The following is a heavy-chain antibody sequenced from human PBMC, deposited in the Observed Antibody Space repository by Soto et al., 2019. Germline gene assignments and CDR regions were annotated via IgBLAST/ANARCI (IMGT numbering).Heavy chain of an antibody. Sequence: EVQLVESGGGLVQPGRSLRVSCAASGFTFDDYAMHWVRQAPGKGLEWVSGISWNSGSIGYADSVKGRFTISRDNAKNSLYLQMNSLSAEDTALYYCAKERGSYRLYAFDSWGQGTMVTVSS. CDR1: GFTFDDYA. J-gene: IGHJ3*02. CDR3: AKERGSYRLYAFDS. D-gene: IGHD3-16*02. CDR2: ISWNSGSI. V-gene: IGHV3-9*01.